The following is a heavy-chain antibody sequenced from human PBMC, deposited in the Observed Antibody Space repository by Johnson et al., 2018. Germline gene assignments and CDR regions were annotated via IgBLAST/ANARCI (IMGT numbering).Heavy chain of an antibody. CDR2: XXXXXXXX. CDR1: GGTFSSYT. J-gene: IGHJ6*03. CDR3: ARGPSVYYYYHMDV. Sequence: QLVQSGAEVKKPGSSVNVSCKASGGTFSSYTLNWVRQAPGQGLEWMGRXXXXXXXXXXXXNCQGRGTITADKSTRTGYMELGSLRSEDTAVYYCARGPSVYYYYHMDVWGKGTTVTVSS. D-gene: IGHD2-8*01. V-gene: IGHV1-69*04.